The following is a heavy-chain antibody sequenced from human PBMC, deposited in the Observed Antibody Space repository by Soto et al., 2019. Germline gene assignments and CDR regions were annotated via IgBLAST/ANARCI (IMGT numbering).Heavy chain of an antibody. CDR2: ISGSGGSI. CDR1: GFIFSSSA. CDR3: AKGGGDSLRYGMDV. J-gene: IGHJ6*02. Sequence: EVQLLDSGGGLVQPGGALRLSCSASGFIFSSSAMHWVRQAPGKGLEWVSAISGSGGSIYYADSVKGRFTISRDNSKTPLYLQMDSLRAEDTAVYYCAKGGGDSLRYGMDVWGRGTTVTVA. V-gene: IGHV3-23*01. D-gene: IGHD2-21*02.